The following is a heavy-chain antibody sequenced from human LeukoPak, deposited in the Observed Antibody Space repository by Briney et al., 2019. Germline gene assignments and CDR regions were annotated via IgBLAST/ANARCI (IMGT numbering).Heavy chain of an antibody. CDR2: ISGSGGST. J-gene: IGHJ4*02. Sequence: GGSLRLSCAASGFTFSNYAMSWVRQAPGKGLEWVSVISGSGGSTNFADSVKGRFTSSRDNSKNTLYLQMHSLRVEDTAVYYCARLFPTEYYFDYWGQGTLVTVSS. D-gene: IGHD2/OR15-2a*01. V-gene: IGHV3-23*01. CDR3: ARLFPTEYYFDY. CDR1: GFTFSNYA.